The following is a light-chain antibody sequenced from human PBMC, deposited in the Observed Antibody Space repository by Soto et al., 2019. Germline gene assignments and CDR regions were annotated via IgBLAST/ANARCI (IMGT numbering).Light chain of an antibody. J-gene: IGLJ2*01. CDR1: SSDVGSYNL. CDR2: EVS. V-gene: IGLV2-23*02. Sequence: ALTQPASVSGSPGQSITIPCTGTSSDVGSYNLVSWYQQHPGKAPKLMIYEVSKRPSGVSNRFSGSKSGNTASLTISGLQAEDEADYYCCSYAGSSTLDVVFGGGTKLTVL. CDR3: CSYAGSSTLDVV.